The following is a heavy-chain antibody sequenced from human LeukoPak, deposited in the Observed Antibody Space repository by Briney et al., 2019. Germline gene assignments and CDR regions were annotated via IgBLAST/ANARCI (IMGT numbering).Heavy chain of an antibody. CDR1: GGTFRSYA. J-gene: IGHJ3*02. CDR3: ARHGGITIFGVAQPGGAFDI. D-gene: IGHD3-3*01. V-gene: IGHV1-69*05. CDR2: VIPSFGTA. Sequence: SVKVSCKASGGTFRSYAISWVRQAPGQGLQWMGEVIPSFGTANYAQKFQGRVTITTDESTTIAYMELSSLRPDDTAVYYCARHGGITIFGVAQPGGAFDIWGQGTVVTVSS.